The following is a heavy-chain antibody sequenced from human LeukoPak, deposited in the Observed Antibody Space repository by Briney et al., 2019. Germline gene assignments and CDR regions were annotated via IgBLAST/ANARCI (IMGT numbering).Heavy chain of an antibody. V-gene: IGHV3-48*03. J-gene: IGHJ4*02. D-gene: IGHD5-18*01. Sequence: GGSLRLSCAASGFTFSSYEMNWVRQAPGKGLEWVSYISSSGSTIYYADSVKGRFTISRDNAKNSLYLQMNSLRAEDTAVYYCARDTYPPQLIDYWGQGTLVTVSS. CDR1: GFTFSSYE. CDR3: ARDTYPPQLIDY. CDR2: ISSSGSTI.